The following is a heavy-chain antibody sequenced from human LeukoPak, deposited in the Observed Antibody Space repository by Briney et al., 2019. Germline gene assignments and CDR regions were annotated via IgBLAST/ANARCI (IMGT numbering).Heavy chain of an antibody. CDR1: GYTFTSYG. Sequence: GASVKVSCKASGYTFTSYGISWVRQAPGQGLEWMGWISAYNGNTNYAQKLQGRVTMTTDTSTSTAYMELRSLRSDDTAVYYCARDRLISMIVRGTGGKNWFDPWGQGTLVTVSS. D-gene: IGHD3-22*01. V-gene: IGHV1-18*01. J-gene: IGHJ5*02. CDR3: ARDRLISMIVRGTGGKNWFDP. CDR2: ISAYNGNT.